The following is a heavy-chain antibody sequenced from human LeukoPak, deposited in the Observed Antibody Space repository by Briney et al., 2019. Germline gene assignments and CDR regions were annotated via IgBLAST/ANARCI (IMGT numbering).Heavy chain of an antibody. D-gene: IGHD3-10*01. J-gene: IGHJ5*02. CDR2: INHSGST. CDR1: GGSFSSYY. Sequence: SETLSLTCAVYGGSFSSYYWSWIRQPPGKGLEWIGEINHSGSTNYNPSLKSRVTISVDTSKNQFSLKLSSVTAADTAVYYCARTLWFGYNWFDPWGQGTLVTVSS. V-gene: IGHV4-34*01. CDR3: ARTLWFGYNWFDP.